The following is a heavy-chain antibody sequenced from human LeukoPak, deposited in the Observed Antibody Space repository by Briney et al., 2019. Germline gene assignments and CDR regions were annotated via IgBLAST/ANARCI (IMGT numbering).Heavy chain of an antibody. J-gene: IGHJ4*02. Sequence: GASVKVSCKASGGTFSSYAISWVRQAPGQGLEWMGIINPSGGSTSYAQKFQGRVTMTRDTSTSTVYMELSSLRSEDTAVYYCARAPVAVAGLDYWGQGTLVTVSS. V-gene: IGHV1-46*03. D-gene: IGHD6-19*01. CDR3: ARAPVAVAGLDY. CDR1: GGTFSSYA. CDR2: INPSGGST.